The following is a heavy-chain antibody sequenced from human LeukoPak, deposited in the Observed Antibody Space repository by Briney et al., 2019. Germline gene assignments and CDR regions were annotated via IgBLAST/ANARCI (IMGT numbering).Heavy chain of an antibody. D-gene: IGHD3-9*01. J-gene: IGHJ4*02. CDR3: AKDLGFRLGAFDY. CDR2: ISGSGGST. CDR1: GFTVSSNY. V-gene: IGHV3-23*01. Sequence: PGGSLRLSCAASGFTVSSNYMSWVRQAPGKGLEWVSAISGSGGSTYYADSVRGRFTISRDNSKNTLYLQMNSLRVEDTAVYYCAKDLGFRLGAFDYWGQGTLVTVSS.